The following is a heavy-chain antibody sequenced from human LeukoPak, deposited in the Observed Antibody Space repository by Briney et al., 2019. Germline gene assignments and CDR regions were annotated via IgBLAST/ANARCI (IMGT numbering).Heavy chain of an antibody. CDR1: GGSISSGGYS. CDR3: ASQLVYYDSSGWFDY. D-gene: IGHD3-22*01. Sequence: PSQTLSLPCAVSGGSISSGGYSWSWIRQPPGEGLGRTGYIYHSGTTYYTPSLKSRVTISVDRSKNQFSLKLSSVTAADTAVYYCASQLVYYDSSGWFDYWGQGTLVTVSS. J-gene: IGHJ4*02. CDR2: IYHSGTT. V-gene: IGHV4-30-2*01.